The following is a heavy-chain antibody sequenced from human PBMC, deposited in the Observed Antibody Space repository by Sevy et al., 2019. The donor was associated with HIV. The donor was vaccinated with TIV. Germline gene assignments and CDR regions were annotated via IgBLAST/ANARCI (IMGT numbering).Heavy chain of an antibody. J-gene: IGHJ6*02. CDR1: GYTFSDYG. D-gene: IGHD3-3*01. V-gene: IGHV1-18*01. Sequence: ASVKVSCKSSGYTFSDYGISWVRQAPGQGLEWMGWISTYNANANYAQKFQGRVTMTTDTSTSTAYMELRSLRSDDPAVYYCARAGFLEWPYNAMDVWGQGTTVTVSS. CDR2: ISTYNANA. CDR3: ARAGFLEWPYNAMDV.